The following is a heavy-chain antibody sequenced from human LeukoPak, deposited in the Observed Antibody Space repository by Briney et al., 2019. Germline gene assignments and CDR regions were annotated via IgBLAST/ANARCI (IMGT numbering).Heavy chain of an antibody. V-gene: IGHV3-53*01. Sequence: PGGSLRLSCSASGFTVSSFYMSWVRQAPGKGLVWVSVVYGDVTTSYADSVEGRFTISRDNSKNLVYLQMNNLRVEDTAVYYCARDGPGRAIEYWGQGTLVTVSS. CDR2: VYGDVTT. J-gene: IGHJ4*02. CDR1: GFTVSSFY. CDR3: ARDGPGRAIEY.